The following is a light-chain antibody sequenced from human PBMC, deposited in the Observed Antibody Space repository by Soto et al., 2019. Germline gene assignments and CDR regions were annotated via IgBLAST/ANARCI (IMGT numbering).Light chain of an antibody. J-gene: IGLJ2*01. V-gene: IGLV1-47*01. CDR1: SSNIGSNY. CDR3: AAWDDIVSGLV. CDR2: RAD. Sequence: QSVLTQSPSASGTPGQTVTISCSGSSSNIGSNYVYWYHQLPGTAPRLVMYRADQRPSGVSDRFSGSKSGTSASLAISGLRSEDEGDYYCAAWDDIVSGLVFGGGSKVTVL.